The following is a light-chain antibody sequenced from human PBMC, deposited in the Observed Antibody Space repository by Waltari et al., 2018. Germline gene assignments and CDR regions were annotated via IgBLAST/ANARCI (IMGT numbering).Light chain of an antibody. CDR3: GSYTVTNNLYV. V-gene: IGLV2-8*01. Sequence: QSALTQPPSASGSPRRSGTLPCTGPGKDVGHFNLVSWYNQRPGTAPKLLMFELNKRPSGVSSRFSGSKSANAASLTISGLQAEDEGDYYCGSYTVTNNLYVFGTGTKVTVL. CDR1: GKDVGHFNL. CDR2: ELN. J-gene: IGLJ1*01.